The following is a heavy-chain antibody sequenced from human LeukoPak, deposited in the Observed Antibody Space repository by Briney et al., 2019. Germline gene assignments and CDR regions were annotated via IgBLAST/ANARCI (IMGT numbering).Heavy chain of an antibody. V-gene: IGHV1-2*02. CDR2: INPNSGDT. Sequence: ASVKVSCKASGYTFTGYYMHWVRQAPGQGLEWMGWINPNSGDTNYAQKFQGRVTMNRNTSISTAYMELSRLRSDDTAVYYCARAIVVPAPDDYWGQGTLVTVSS. CDR1: GYTFTGYY. CDR3: ARAIVVPAPDDY. D-gene: IGHD2-2*01. J-gene: IGHJ4*02.